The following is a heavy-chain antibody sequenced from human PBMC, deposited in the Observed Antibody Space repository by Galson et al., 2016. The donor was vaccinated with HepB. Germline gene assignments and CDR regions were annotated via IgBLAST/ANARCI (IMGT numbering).Heavy chain of an antibody. Sequence: SLRLSCAASGFIFINAWMSWVRKTPGKGLEWVTTISRTAGRTYYADSVKGRFTISRDNSKNTLQLQMNSLRAEDTAVYYCAKDSGSSSWYGGYSFDVWGQGTLVTVSS. D-gene: IGHD6-13*01. CDR2: ISRTAGRT. V-gene: IGHV3-23*01. CDR3: AKDSGSSSWYGGYSFDV. J-gene: IGHJ4*02. CDR1: GFIFINAW.